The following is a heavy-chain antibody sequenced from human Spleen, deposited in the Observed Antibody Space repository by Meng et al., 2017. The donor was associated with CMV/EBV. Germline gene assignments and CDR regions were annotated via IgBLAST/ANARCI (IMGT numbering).Heavy chain of an antibody. CDR1: VGSSSGYY. CDR2: INHSGST. CDR3: ARGRILLWFGEPYGY. J-gene: IGHJ4*02. Sequence: QVQLRQWGAGLWKPSATLPPPCAVNVGSSSGYYWSWIRQPPGKGLEWIGEINHSGSTNYNPSLKSRVTISVDTSKNQFSLKLSSVTAADTAVYYCARGRILLWFGEPYGYWGQGTLVTVSS. D-gene: IGHD3-10*01. V-gene: IGHV4-34*01.